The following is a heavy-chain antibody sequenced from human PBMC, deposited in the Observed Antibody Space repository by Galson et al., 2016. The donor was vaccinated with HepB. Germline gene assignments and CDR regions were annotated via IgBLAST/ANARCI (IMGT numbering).Heavy chain of an antibody. D-gene: IGHD3-16*01. J-gene: IGHJ6*02. CDR1: GFTFSSYG. V-gene: IGHV3-33*01. CDR3: ARDQNPLGDYYYGMDV. CDR2: IWYDGSNE. Sequence: SLRLSCAASGFTFSSYGMHWVRQAPGKGLEWVAVIWYDGSNEYYPDSVQGRFTISRDNSKNTLYLQMNSLRAEDTAVYYCARDQNPLGDYYYGMDVWGQGTPVTVSS.